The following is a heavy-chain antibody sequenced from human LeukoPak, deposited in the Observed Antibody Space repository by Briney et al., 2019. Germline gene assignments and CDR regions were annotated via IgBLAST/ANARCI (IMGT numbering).Heavy chain of an antibody. D-gene: IGHD1-26*01. CDR3: AKDSARKSIVGSTTRGVNDY. J-gene: IGHJ4*02. CDR1: GFTFSSYG. V-gene: IGHV3-30*02. Sequence: GGSLRLSCGASGFTFSSYGTHWVRQAPGKGLEWVAFIRYDGRNKYYAESVKGRFTISRDNSKNTLYLQMNSLRAEDTAVYYCAKDSARKSIVGSTTRGVNDYWGQGTLVPVSS. CDR2: IRYDGRNK.